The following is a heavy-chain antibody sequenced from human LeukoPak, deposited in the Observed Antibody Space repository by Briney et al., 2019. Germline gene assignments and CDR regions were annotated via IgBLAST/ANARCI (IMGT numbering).Heavy chain of an antibody. D-gene: IGHD5-18*01. V-gene: IGHV3-7*03. CDR3: AKGSSYSFGYWYFDL. J-gene: IGHJ2*01. Sequence: SGGSLRLSCAASGFTFSSYWMSWVRQAPGKGLEWVANIKQDGSEEYYVDSVKGRFTISRDNAKNSLYLQMNSLRAEDMALYFCAKGSSYSFGYWYFDLWGRGTLVTVSS. CDR2: IKQDGSEE. CDR1: GFTFSSYW.